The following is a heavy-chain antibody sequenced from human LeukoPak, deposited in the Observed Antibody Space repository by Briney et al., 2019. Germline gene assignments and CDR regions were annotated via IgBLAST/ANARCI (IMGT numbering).Heavy chain of an antibody. CDR2: TYYRSKWYN. CDR3: ARTPKLEFYTPLGDDAFDI. Sequence: SQTLSLTCAISGDSVSSNSAAWNWIRQSPSRGLEWLGRTYYRSKWYNDYAVSVKSRITINPDTSKNQFSLQLNSVTPEDTAVYYCARTPKLEFYTPLGDDAFDIWGQGTMVTVSS. D-gene: IGHD3-16*01. J-gene: IGHJ3*02. V-gene: IGHV6-1*01. CDR1: GDSVSSNSAA.